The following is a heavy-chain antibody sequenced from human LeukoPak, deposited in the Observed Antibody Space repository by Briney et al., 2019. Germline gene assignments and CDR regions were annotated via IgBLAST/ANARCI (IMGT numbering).Heavy chain of an antibody. CDR3: ARMNVLRYFDSGDYYYGMDV. Sequence: PGGSLRLSCAASGFTFSSYDMHWVRQATGKGLEWVSAIGTAGDTYYPGSVKGRFTISRENAKNSLYLQMNSLRAGDTAVYYCARMNVLRYFDSGDYYYGMDVWGQGTTVTVSS. J-gene: IGHJ6*02. V-gene: IGHV3-13*01. CDR1: GFTFSSYD. CDR2: IGTAGDT. D-gene: IGHD3-9*01.